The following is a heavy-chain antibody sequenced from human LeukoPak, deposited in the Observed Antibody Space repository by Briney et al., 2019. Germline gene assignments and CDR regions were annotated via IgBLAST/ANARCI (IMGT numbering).Heavy chain of an antibody. CDR2: VSAYNGNT. Sequence: ASVKVSCKASGYTFTSCGISWVRQAPGQGLEWMGWVSAYNGNTNYAQKLQGRVTMTTDTSTSTAYMELRSLRSDDTAVYYCARDREYSSSHYYYGMDVWGQGTTVTVSS. CDR3: ARDREYSSSHYYYGMDV. V-gene: IGHV1-18*01. J-gene: IGHJ6*02. D-gene: IGHD6-6*01. CDR1: GYTFTSCG.